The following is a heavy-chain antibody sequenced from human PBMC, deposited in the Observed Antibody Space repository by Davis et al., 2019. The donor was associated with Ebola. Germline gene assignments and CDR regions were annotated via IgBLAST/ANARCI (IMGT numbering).Heavy chain of an antibody. CDR1: GYDFASYW. D-gene: IGHD3-3*01. CDR2: IYPGDSDT. Sequence: GESLKISCKGSGYDFASYWIAWVRQMPGRGLEWMGIIYPGDSDTRYSPSFRGQVTISADRSISTAFLQWSSLKASDSGIYYCARANHNFWSGFYTWFEPGGQGNLVTGSS. J-gene: IGHJ5*02. V-gene: IGHV5-51*01. CDR3: ARANHNFWSGFYTWFEP.